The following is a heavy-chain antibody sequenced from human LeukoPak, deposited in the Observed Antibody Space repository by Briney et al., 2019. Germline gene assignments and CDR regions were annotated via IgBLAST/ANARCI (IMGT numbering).Heavy chain of an antibody. CDR3: ARQRITAADGTKGNFDY. J-gene: IGHJ4*02. D-gene: IGHD6-13*01. CDR2: IYSSGTT. CDR1: GGSISTNYY. Sequence: SETLSLTCTVSGGSISTNYYWGWIRQPPGKGLEWIGTIYSSGTTYYNPSLKSRVTISVDTSKNQFSLNLNSVTAADTALYYCARQRITAADGTKGNFDYWAQGTLVTVSS. V-gene: IGHV4-39*01.